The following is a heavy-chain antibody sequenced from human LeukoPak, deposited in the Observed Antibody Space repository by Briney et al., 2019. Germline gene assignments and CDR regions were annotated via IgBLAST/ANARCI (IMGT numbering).Heavy chain of an antibody. CDR3: ARDYSGWAFDI. V-gene: IGHV3-30*03. D-gene: IGHD3-10*01. CDR2: IPYDGSNK. Sequence: GGSLRLSCAASGFTFSSYGMHWVRQAPGKGLEWVAVIPYDGSNKYYADSVKGRFTISRDNSKNTLYLQMNSLRAEDTAVYYCARDYSGWAFDIWGQGTMVTVSS. CDR1: GFTFSSYG. J-gene: IGHJ3*02.